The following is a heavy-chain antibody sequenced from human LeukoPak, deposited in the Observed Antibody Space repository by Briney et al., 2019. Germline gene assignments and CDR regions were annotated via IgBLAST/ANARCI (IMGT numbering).Heavy chain of an antibody. D-gene: IGHD2-2*01. Sequence: PSETLSLTCAVYGGSFSGYYWSWIRQPPGKGLEWIGEINHSGSTNYNPSLKSRATISVDTSKNQFSLKLSSVTAADTAVYYCARVRTRLYCSSTSCRYWYFDLWGRGTLVTVSS. CDR2: INHSGST. CDR1: GGSFSGYY. CDR3: ARVRTRLYCSSTSCRYWYFDL. J-gene: IGHJ2*01. V-gene: IGHV4-34*01.